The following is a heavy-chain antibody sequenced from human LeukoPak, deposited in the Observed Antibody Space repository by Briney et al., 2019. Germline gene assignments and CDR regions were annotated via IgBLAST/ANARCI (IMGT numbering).Heavy chain of an antibody. CDR1: GFSFSAYT. CDR2: IRSDGSST. V-gene: IGHV3-64*01. CDR3: TRRFGGHSGWAGYHDS. Sequence: PGGSLRLSCVASGFSFSAYTMHWFRQAPGKGLEYVSAIRSDGSSTFQPNSVKGRFTISRDNSKSTLYLQMGSLRAEDTAVYYYTRRFGGHSGWAGYHDSWGQGTLVTVSS. D-gene: IGHD6-19*01. J-gene: IGHJ4*02.